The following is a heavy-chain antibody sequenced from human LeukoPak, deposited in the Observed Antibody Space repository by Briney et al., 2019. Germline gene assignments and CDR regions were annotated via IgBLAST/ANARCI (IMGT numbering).Heavy chain of an antibody. D-gene: IGHD3-9*01. CDR3: AGDVDYYDILTGYYQHFGMDV. J-gene: IGHJ6*02. V-gene: IGHV3-53*01. CDR2: IYSGGST. CDR1: GFTVSSKD. Sequence: GGSLRLSCAASGFTVSSKDMSWVRQAPGKGLEWVSVIYSGGSTYYADSVKGRFTISRDNSKNTLYLQMNSLRAEDTAVYYCAGDVDYYDILTGYYQHFGMDVWGQGTTVTVSS.